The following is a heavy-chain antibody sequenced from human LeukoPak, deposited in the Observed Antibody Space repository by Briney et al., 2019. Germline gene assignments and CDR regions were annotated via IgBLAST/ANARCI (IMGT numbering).Heavy chain of an antibody. J-gene: IGHJ3*02. CDR2: FDPEDGET. D-gene: IGHD3-9*01. Sequence: ASVKVSCKVSGYTLTGLSMHWVRQAPGKGLEWMGGFDPEDGETIYAQKFQGRVTMTEDTSTDTAYMELSSLRSEDTAVYYCATGIYDILTGYRIIDGFDIWGQGTMVTVSS. CDR1: GYTLTGLS. V-gene: IGHV1-24*01. CDR3: ATGIYDILTGYRIIDGFDI.